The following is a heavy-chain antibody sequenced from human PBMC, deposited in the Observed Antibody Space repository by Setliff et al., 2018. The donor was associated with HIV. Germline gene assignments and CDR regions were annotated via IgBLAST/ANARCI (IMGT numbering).Heavy chain of an antibody. V-gene: IGHV4-61*10. J-gene: IGHJ3*02. D-gene: IGHD4-17*01. CDR2: IYYTGTT. Sequence: SETLSLTCTVSGGSIGSGSYYWNWIRQPAGKGLEWIGYIYYTGTTKYNPSLKSRVTMSVDTSKNQLSLKLSSLTAADTAVYYCARDRPPSTVDMLGAFDRWGQGTMVTVSS. CDR1: GGSIGSGSYY. CDR3: ARDRPPSTVDMLGAFDR.